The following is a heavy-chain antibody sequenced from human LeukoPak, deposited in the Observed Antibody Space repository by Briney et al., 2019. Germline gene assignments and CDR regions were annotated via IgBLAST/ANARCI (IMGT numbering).Heavy chain of an antibody. Sequence: NRGESLKISFKGSGYYFSNYWIGWVRLMPGKGLEWVGIIYPGDSDTRYSPSFQRQVTISVDKSINTAYLQWSSLKASDTAMYYCARGAITMVRGFTPFDPWGQGTLVTVSS. CDR2: IYPGDSDT. CDR3: ARGAITMVRGFTPFDP. CDR1: GYYFSNYW. V-gene: IGHV5-51*01. D-gene: IGHD3-10*01. J-gene: IGHJ5*02.